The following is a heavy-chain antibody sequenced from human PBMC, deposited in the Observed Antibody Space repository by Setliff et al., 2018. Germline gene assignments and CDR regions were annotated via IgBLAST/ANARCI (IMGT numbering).Heavy chain of an antibody. CDR3: ARVFGDNDLPDI. V-gene: IGHV4-34*01. D-gene: IGHD2-21*02. CDR1: DGSLSGYY. Sequence: SETLSLTCAVYDGSLSGYYWSWIRQPPGKGLEWIGEINQSGTTVRRPSVRGRVTISEDTSKNHFSLRMTSVTAADTAMYYCARVFGDNDLPDIWGRGTMVT. CDR2: INQSGTT. J-gene: IGHJ3*02.